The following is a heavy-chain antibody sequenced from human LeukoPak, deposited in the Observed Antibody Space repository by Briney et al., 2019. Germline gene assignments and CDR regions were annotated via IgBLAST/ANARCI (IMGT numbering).Heavy chain of an antibody. CDR1: GFTFRNHA. CDR2: INSNGDST. CDR3: AREERGLAIDY. D-gene: IGHD3/OR15-3a*01. J-gene: IGHJ4*02. V-gene: IGHV3-64*01. Sequence: PGGSLRLSCAASGFTFRNHAMHWVRQAPGKGLEYVSAINSNGDSTYYGNSVKGRFTISRDNSKSTLYLQMGSLRPADTAVYYCAREERGLAIDYWGQGAPVTVSS.